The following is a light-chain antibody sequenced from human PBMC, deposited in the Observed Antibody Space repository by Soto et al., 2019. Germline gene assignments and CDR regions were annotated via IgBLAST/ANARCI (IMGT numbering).Light chain of an antibody. CDR3: SSYRGISAHWV. Sequence: QSALTQPASVSGSPGQSITISCTGTSSDVGAYNYVSWYQQHPGKAPKLIIYDVSDRPSGVSSRFSGSKSGNTASLTISGLQAEDEANYYCSSYRGISAHWVFGGGTKVTVL. CDR2: DVS. V-gene: IGLV2-14*03. J-gene: IGLJ3*02. CDR1: SSDVGAYNY.